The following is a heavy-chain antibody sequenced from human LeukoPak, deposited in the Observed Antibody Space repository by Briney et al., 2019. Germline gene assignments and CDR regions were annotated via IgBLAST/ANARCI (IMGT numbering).Heavy chain of an antibody. CDR2: INHSGST. CDR3: ARLRMDILWFGERGHAFDI. D-gene: IGHD3-10*01. Sequence: SETLSLTCAVYGGSFSGYSWTWIRQPPGKGLEWIGEINHSGSTNYNPSLKSRVTISVDTSKNQFSLKLSSVTAADTAVYYCARLRMDILWFGERGHAFDIWGQGTMVTVSS. CDR1: GGSFSGYS. J-gene: IGHJ3*02. V-gene: IGHV4-34*01.